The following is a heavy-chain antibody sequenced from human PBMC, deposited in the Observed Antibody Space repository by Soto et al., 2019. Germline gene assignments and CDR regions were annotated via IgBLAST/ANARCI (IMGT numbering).Heavy chain of an antibody. J-gene: IGHJ5*02. D-gene: IGHD3-10*01. Sequence: SLRLSCAASGFAFSSYWMHWVRQAPGKGLVWVSRINSDGSSTSYADSVKGRFAISRDNAKNTLYLQMNSLRAEDTAVYYCAREGYYGSGSYSWFDPWGQGTLVTVSS. CDR2: INSDGSST. CDR3: AREGYYGSGSYSWFDP. V-gene: IGHV3-74*01. CDR1: GFAFSSYW.